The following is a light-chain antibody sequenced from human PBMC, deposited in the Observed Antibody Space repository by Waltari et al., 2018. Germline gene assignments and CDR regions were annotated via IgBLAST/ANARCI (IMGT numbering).Light chain of an antibody. CDR2: DND. CDR3: AAWDTSLDGYV. J-gene: IGLJ1*01. Sequence: QFVSTQPPSVSAAPGQKVTISCPGSTSNIGHNYISWYQQLPGTAPNLLIYDNDNRPSGIPDRFSGSKSGTSATLGITGLQTGDEADYYCAAWDTSLDGYVFGTGTKVTVL. V-gene: IGLV1-51*01. CDR1: TSNIGHNY.